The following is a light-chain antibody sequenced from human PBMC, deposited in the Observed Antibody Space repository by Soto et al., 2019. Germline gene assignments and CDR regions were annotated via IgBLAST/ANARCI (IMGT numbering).Light chain of an antibody. CDR3: QQRSNWPSLT. Sequence: ETGFTQPPATLSLSPGERATLSCRASLSVSSDLAWYQHKPGQAPRLLISDASNRATGIPARFSGSGSETDFTLTISSLEPEDSAVYYCQQRSNWPSLTFGGGTKVDIK. V-gene: IGKV3-11*01. CDR1: LSVSSD. CDR2: DAS. J-gene: IGKJ4*01.